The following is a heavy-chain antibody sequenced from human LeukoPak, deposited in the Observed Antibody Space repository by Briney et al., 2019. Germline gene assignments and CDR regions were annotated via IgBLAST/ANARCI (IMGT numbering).Heavy chain of an antibody. Sequence: GGSLRLSCAASGFTFSSYWMHWVRQAPGKGLVWVSRINSDGSSTSYADSVKGRFTISRDNAKNTLYLQMNSLRAEDTAVYYCARDGVSGRFGELLKYNWFDPWGQGTLVTVSS. D-gene: IGHD3-10*01. CDR1: GFTFSSYW. V-gene: IGHV3-74*01. CDR3: ARDGVSGRFGELLKYNWFDP. CDR2: INSDGSST. J-gene: IGHJ5*02.